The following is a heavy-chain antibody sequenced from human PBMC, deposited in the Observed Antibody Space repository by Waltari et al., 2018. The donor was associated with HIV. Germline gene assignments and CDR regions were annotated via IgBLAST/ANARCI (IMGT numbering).Heavy chain of an antibody. CDR1: GDSISRSLHF. J-gene: IGHJ4*02. Sequence: QLQLQESGPGLVKPSETLSLTCTVSGDSISRSLHFWGWFRQPPGKEPEWIGSIHYSGSTYSNPSLRSRVTISVDTSKNQFSLKLTSVTAADTAVYFCARQGEHCDNGSCYPPQYWGQGTPVTVSS. V-gene: IGHV4-39*01. D-gene: IGHD2-15*01. CDR2: IHYSGST. CDR3: ARQGEHCDNGSCYPPQY.